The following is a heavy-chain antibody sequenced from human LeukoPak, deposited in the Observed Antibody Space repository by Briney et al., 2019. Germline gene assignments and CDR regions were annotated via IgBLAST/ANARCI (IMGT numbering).Heavy chain of an antibody. J-gene: IGHJ4*02. CDR2: IYGGGST. CDR1: GFTVSNNY. V-gene: IGHV3-66*04. Sequence: GGSLRLSCAASGFTVSNNYMTWVRQAPGKGLEWVSVIYGGGSTNYADSVKGRFIISRDNAKNTLYLQMNSLRAEDTALYYCARPYCGGDCYTDYWSQGTLVTVSS. D-gene: IGHD2-21*02. CDR3: ARPYCGGDCYTDY.